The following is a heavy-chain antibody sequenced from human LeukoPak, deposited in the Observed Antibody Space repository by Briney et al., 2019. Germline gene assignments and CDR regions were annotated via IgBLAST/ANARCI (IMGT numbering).Heavy chain of an antibody. J-gene: IGHJ5*02. CDR2: ISAYNGNT. CDR3: ARGSSGWPDRWFDP. D-gene: IGHD6-19*01. V-gene: IGHV1-18*04. Sequence: ASVKVSCKASGYTFTGYYMHWVRQAPGQGLAWMGWISAYNGNTNYAQKLQVRVTMTTDTSTSTAYMELRSLRSDDTAVYYCARGSSGWPDRWFDPWGQGTLVTVSS. CDR1: GYTFTGYY.